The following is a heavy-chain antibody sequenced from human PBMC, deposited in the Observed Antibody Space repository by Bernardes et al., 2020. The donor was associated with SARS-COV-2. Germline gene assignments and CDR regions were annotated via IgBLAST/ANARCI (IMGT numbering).Heavy chain of an antibody. D-gene: IGHD3-10*02. CDR3: AKIVPGGASFDP. J-gene: IGHJ5*02. CDR1: GASVSGLY. CDR2: ITNTGST. Sequence: SETLSLTCTVAGASVSGLYWSWIRQPPGKGLEWIGYITNTGSTNYNASLKSRVTIAADTSNNQFSLRLSSVTAADTAVYYCAKIVPGGASFDPWGQGTLVTVSS. V-gene: IGHV4-59*02.